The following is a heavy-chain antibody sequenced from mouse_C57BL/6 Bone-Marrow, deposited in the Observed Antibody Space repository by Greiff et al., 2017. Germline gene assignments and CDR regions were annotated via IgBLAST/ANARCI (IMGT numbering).Heavy chain of an antibody. CDR3: AREANLLWYWYFDV. D-gene: IGHD2-1*01. V-gene: IGHV5-6*01. J-gene: IGHJ1*03. Sequence: EVQGVESGGDLVKPGGSLKPSCAASGFTFSSYGMSWVRQTPDKRLEWVATISSGGSYTYYPDSVKGRFTISRDNAKNTLYLQMSSLKSEDTAMXYCAREANLLWYWYFDVWGTGTTVTVSS. CDR2: ISSGGSYT. CDR1: GFTFSSYG.